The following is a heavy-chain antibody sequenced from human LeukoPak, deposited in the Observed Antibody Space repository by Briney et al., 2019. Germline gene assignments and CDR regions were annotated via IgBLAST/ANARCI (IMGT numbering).Heavy chain of an antibody. CDR3: ARGSGETGGYYYVY. CDR2: IIPIFGTA. D-gene: IGHD3-22*01. J-gene: IGHJ4*02. V-gene: IGHV1-69*13. CDR1: GYTFTSYG. Sequence: WASVKVSCKASGYTFTSYGISWVRQAPGQGLEWMGGIIPIFGTANYAQKFQGRVTITADESTRTAYMELRTLRSEDTAIYYCARGSGETGGYYYVYWGRGTPVTVSS.